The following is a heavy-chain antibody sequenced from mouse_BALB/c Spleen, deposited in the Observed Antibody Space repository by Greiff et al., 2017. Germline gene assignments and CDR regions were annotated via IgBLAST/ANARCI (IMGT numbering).Heavy chain of an antibody. D-gene: IGHD4-1*01. V-gene: IGHV2-2*02. CDR3: ASLTFAY. Sequence: QVQLKESGPGLVQPSQSLSITCTVSGFSLTSYGVHWVRQSPGKGLEWLGVIWSGGSTDYNAAFISRLSISKDNSKSQVFFKMNSLQANDTAIYYCASLTFAYWGQGTLVTVSA. J-gene: IGHJ3*01. CDR1: GFSLTSYG. CDR2: IWSGGST.